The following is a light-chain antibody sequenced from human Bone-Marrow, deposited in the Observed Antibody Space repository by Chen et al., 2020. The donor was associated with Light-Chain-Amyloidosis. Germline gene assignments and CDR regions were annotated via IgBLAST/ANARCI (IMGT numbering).Light chain of an antibody. CDR1: QSVSSF. CDR3: QQYGTSPLT. V-gene: IGKV3-11*01. Sequence: EIVLTQSAATLSLSPGERATLSCRASQSVSSFLAWYQQKPDQTPRLLIYDASNRAAGIPARFSGSGSGTDFTLTINRLEPEDFAMYYCQQYGTSPLTFGGGTKVEIK. J-gene: IGKJ4*01. CDR2: DAS.